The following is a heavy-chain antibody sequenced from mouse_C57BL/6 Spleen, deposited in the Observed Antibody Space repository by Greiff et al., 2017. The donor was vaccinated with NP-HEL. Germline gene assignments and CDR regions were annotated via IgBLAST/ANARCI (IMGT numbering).Heavy chain of an antibody. CDR3: ERGNGYYIDY. D-gene: IGHD2-2*01. V-gene: IGHV1-82*01. CDR1: GYAFSSSW. CDR2: IYPGDGDT. Sequence: QVQLQQSGPELVKPGASVKLSCKASGYAFSSSWMNWVKQRPGQGLEWIGRIYPGDGDTNSNGKFKGKATLTADKTSSTADMQLSSLTSEDAEVYFSERGNGYYIDYWGQGTTLTVSS. J-gene: IGHJ2*01.